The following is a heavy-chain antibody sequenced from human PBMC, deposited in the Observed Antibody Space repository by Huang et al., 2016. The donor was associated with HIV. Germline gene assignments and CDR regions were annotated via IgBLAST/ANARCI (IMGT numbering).Heavy chain of an antibody. CDR1: GYIFSNYD. V-gene: IGHV1-8*01. J-gene: IGHJ4*02. CDR2: LNTNSGKT. CDR3: ARLTSGWYQDY. Sequence: QVQLVQSGPEVKKPGASVKVSCQTSGYIFSNYDINWVRQAPGQGLQWMGWLNTNSGKTGYGQNCQGRGTLTRSTSTGAAYMVLNSLTSQDTAVYYCARLTSGWYQDYWGQGTLVTVSS. D-gene: IGHD6-19*01.